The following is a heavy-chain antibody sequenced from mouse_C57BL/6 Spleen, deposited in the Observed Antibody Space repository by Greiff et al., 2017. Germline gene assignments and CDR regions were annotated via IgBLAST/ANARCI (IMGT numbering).Heavy chain of an antibody. Sequence: EVQLVESGGGLVKPGGSLKLSCAASGFTFSSYAMSWVRQTPEKRLEWVATISDGGSYTYYPDNVQGRFTISRGNAKNNLYLQMNHLKSEDTAMYYCARERSYYEYFYYAMDYWGQGTSVTVSS. D-gene: IGHD2-4*01. CDR1: GFTFSSYA. CDR3: ARERSYYEYFYYAMDY. J-gene: IGHJ4*01. CDR2: ISDGGSYT. V-gene: IGHV5-4*01.